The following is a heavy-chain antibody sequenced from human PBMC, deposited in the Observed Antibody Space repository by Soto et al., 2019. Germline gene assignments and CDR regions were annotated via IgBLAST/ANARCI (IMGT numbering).Heavy chain of an antibody. CDR2: IWYDGSNK. CDR3: AREEFTMVRGVIIAYGMDV. J-gene: IGHJ6*02. CDR1: GFTFSSYG. V-gene: IGHV3-33*01. D-gene: IGHD3-10*01. Sequence: LRLSCAASGFTFSSYGMHWVRQAPGKGLEWVAVIWYDGSNKYYADSVKGRFTISRDNSKNTLYLQMNSLRAEDTAVYYCAREEFTMVRGVIIAYGMDVWGQGTTVTVSS.